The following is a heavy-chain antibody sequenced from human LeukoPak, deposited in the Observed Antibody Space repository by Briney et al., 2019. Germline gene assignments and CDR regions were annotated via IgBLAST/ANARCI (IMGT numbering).Heavy chain of an antibody. CDR2: IYYSGST. V-gene: IGHV4-59*01. CDR1: GGSISSYY. J-gene: IGHJ4*02. Sequence: SETLSLTCTVSGGSISSYYWSWIRQPPGKGLEWIGYIYYSGSTNYNPSLQSRVTISVDTSKNQFSLKLSSVTAAYTAVYYCARDSDSVHSPFNYWCQGTLVTVPS. D-gene: IGHD5/OR15-5a*01. CDR3: ARDSDSVHSPFNY.